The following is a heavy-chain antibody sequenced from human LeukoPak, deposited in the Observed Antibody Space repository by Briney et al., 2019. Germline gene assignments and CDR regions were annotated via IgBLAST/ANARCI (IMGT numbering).Heavy chain of an antibody. Sequence: SETLSLTCAVSGGSISSGGYSWSWIRQPPGKGLEWIGYIYHSGSTNYNPSLKSRVTISVDKSKNQFSLRLSAVTAADTAVYYCASLYGSGSYNPNSFDYWGQGTLVTVSS. CDR3: ASLYGSGSYNPNSFDY. CDR1: GGSISSGGYS. D-gene: IGHD3-10*01. V-gene: IGHV4-30-2*01. J-gene: IGHJ4*02. CDR2: IYHSGST.